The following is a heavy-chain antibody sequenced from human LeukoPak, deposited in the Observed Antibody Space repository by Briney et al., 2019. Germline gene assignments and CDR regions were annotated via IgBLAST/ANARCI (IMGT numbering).Heavy chain of an antibody. CDR3: ASTSGYSSGWTFDY. CDR2: IIPIFGTA. V-gene: IGHV1-69*05. D-gene: IGHD6-19*01. Sequence: GSSVKVSCKASGGTFSIYAISWVRQAPGQGLEWMGGIIPIFGTANYAQKFQGRVTITTDESTSTAYMELSSLRSEDTAVYYCASTSGYSSGWTFDYWGQGTLVTVSS. CDR1: GGTFSIYA. J-gene: IGHJ4*02.